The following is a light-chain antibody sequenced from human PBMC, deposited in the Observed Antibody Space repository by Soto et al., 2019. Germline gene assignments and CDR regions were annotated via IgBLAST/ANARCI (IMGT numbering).Light chain of an antibody. Sequence: EIVLTQSPGTLSLSPGERATLSCRASQRVNTDVAWYQQKPGQAPRLLIHDAFDRATGIPARFSGSGSGTDFTLTISSLEPEDFAVYYCQQRSNWSWTFGQGTKV. CDR2: DAF. J-gene: IGKJ1*01. CDR1: QRVNTD. CDR3: QQRSNWSWT. V-gene: IGKV3-11*01.